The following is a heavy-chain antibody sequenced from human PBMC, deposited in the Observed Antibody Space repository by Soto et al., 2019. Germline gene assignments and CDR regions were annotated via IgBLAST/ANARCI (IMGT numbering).Heavy chain of an antibody. D-gene: IGHD6-13*01. Sequence: QVQLQESGPGLVKPSGTLSLTCDVSGDSISSSKWWSWVRQPPGKGLEWIGEIYHSGSTNYNPSLKSRVIISVDKSKNQFSLKLRSVTDADTAVYYCARGERQQQRDYWGQGTLVTVSS. V-gene: IGHV4-4*02. CDR2: IYHSGST. J-gene: IGHJ4*02. CDR1: GDSISSSKW. CDR3: ARGERQQQRDY.